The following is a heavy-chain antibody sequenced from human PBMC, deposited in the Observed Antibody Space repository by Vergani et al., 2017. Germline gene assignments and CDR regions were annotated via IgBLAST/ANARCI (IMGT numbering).Heavy chain of an antibody. CDR2: MNPNSGNT. Sequence: QVQLVQSGAEVKKPGASVKVSCKASGYTFTSYDINWVRQATGQGLEWVGWMNPNSGNTGYAKKFQGGVLMTRKTSIRTASMELGSLRSEDTAVYYCARGRVKSSITIFGVVISLYFDYWSQGSLVTVSS. CDR3: ARGRVKSSITIFGVVISLYFDY. J-gene: IGHJ4*02. CDR1: GYTFTSYD. D-gene: IGHD3-3*01. V-gene: IGHV1-8*01.